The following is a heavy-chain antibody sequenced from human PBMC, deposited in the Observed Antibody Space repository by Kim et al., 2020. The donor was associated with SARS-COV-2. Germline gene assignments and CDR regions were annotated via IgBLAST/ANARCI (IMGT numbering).Heavy chain of an antibody. CDR2: INHSGST. CDR3: ARDHPVLIAAAGKYYYYGMDV. Sequence: SETLSLTCAVYGGSFSGYYWSWIRQPPGKGLEWIGEINHSGSTNYNPSLKSRVTISVDTSKNQFSLKLSSVTAADTAVYYCARDHPVLIAAAGKYYYYGMDVWGQGTTVTVSS. D-gene: IGHD6-13*01. V-gene: IGHV4-34*01. J-gene: IGHJ6*02. CDR1: GGSFSGYY.